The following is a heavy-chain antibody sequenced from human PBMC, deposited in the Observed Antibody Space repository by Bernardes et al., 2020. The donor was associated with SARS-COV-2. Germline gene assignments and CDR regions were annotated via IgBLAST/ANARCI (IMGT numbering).Heavy chain of an antibody. D-gene: IGHD6-19*01. J-gene: IGHJ3*01. CDR1: RFTFSDYW. V-gene: IGHV3-7*01. CDR3: TRAAGIQSSSGWDTSFNL. Sequence: GYLSLSCAASRFTFSDYWMPWVRHAPGKGPEWVANINQAGTGKYYRDSVKGRFTISRDNANNLLYLQMNSLRAEDTAVYYCTRAAGIQSSSGWDTSFNLWGQGTMVTVSS. CDR2: INQAGTGK.